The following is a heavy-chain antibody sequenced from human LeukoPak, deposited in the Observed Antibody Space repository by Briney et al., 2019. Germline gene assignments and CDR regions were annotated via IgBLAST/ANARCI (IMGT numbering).Heavy chain of an antibody. Sequence: ASVKVSCKVSGYTLTELSMHWVRQAPGKGLEWMGGFDPEDGETIYAQKFQGRVTMTEDTSTDTAYMELSSLRSEDTAVYYCATGPDPYYCGSGSYLSGMDVWGKGTTVTVSS. CDR3: ATGPDPYYCGSGSYLSGMDV. CDR1: GYTLTELS. V-gene: IGHV1-24*01. J-gene: IGHJ6*04. CDR2: FDPEDGET. D-gene: IGHD3-10*01.